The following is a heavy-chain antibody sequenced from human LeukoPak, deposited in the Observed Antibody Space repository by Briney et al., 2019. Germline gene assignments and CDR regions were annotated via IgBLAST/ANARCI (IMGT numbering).Heavy chain of an antibody. D-gene: IGHD3-9*01. J-gene: IGHJ4*02. CDR2: ISGSSSYI. CDR1: GFTFSSYS. Sequence: PGGSTRLSCAASGFTFSSYSLNWVRQAPGKGLEWVSSISGSSSYIYYADSVKGRFTISRDNAKNSLYLQMNSLRAEDTAVYYCARGGLAYYDLLTGYADYWGQGTLVTVSS. CDR3: ARGGLAYYDLLTGYADY. V-gene: IGHV3-21*01.